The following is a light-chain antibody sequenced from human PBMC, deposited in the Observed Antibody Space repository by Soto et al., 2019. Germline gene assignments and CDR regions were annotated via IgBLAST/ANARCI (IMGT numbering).Light chain of an antibody. J-gene: IGLJ1*01. CDR3: SSYTSSTTLYV. V-gene: IGLV2-14*01. Sequence: QSALTQPASVSGSPGQSITISCNGTSSDVGGYNYVSWYQQHPVKAPKLMIYEVSNRPSGVSNRFSGSKSGNTASLTISGLQAEDEADYYSSSYTSSTTLYVFATGPKGTV. CDR2: EVS. CDR1: SSDVGGYNY.